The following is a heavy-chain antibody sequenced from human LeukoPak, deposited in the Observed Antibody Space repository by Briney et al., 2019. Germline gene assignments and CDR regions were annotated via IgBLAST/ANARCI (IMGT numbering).Heavy chain of an antibody. D-gene: IGHD3-22*01. J-gene: IGHJ3*02. CDR2: IRSKAYGGTT. Sequence: GGSLRLSCTASGFTFGDYAMSWVRQAPGKGLEWVGFIRSKAYGGTTEYAASVKGRFTISRDDSRSIAYLQMNSLKTEDTAVYYCTRRYNYDSSGYYYVRDAFDIWGQGTMVTVSS. CDR3: TRRYNYDSSGYYYVRDAFDI. V-gene: IGHV3-49*04. CDR1: GFTFGDYA.